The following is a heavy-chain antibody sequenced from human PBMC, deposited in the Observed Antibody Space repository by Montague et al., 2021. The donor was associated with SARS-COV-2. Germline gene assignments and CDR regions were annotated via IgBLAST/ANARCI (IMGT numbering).Heavy chain of an antibody. CDR3: ARDLPPSRPRNPV. CDR1: GGSISSYY. J-gene: IGHJ4*02. Sequence: SETLSLTCTVSGGSISSYYWSWIRQPPGKGLEWIGFIYYGGSTNYNPSLKSRVTISVDTSKNQFSLRLSSVTAADTAVYYCARDLPPSRPRNPVWGQGTLVTVSS. V-gene: IGHV4-59*01. D-gene: IGHD2/OR15-2a*01. CDR2: IYYGGST.